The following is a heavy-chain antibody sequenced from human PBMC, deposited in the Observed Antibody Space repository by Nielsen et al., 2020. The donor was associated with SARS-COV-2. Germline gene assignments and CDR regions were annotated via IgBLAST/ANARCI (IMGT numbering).Heavy chain of an antibody. J-gene: IGHJ5*02. D-gene: IGHD6-13*01. V-gene: IGHV7-4-1*02. CDR3: ARDGYRRRAAAGTFDP. CDR2: INTNTGNP. CDR1: GYTFTSYA. Sequence: ASVKVSCKASGYTFTSYAMNWVRQAPGQGLEWMGWINTNTGNPTYAQGFTGRFVFSLDTSVSTAYLQISSLKAEDTAVYYCARDGYRRRAAAGTFDPWGQGTLVTVSS.